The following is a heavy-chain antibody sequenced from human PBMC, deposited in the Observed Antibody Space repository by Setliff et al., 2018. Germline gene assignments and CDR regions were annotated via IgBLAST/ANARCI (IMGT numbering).Heavy chain of an antibody. V-gene: IGHV4-39*01. CDR3: ARLKTAMVDF. D-gene: IGHD5-18*01. Sequence: ETLSLTCTVSGGSISSGDYHWGWIRQPPGKRLEWIGSLXXGGTXYXXPSLNSRVTISMDTSTNQFSLKLSSVTAADTAVYYCARLKTAMVDFWGQGTLVTVSS. CDR1: GGSISSGDYH. J-gene: IGHJ4*02. CDR2: LXXGGTX.